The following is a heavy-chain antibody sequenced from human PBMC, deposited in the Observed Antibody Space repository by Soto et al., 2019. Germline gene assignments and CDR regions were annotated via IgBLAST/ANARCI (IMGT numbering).Heavy chain of an antibody. CDR2: INAGNGNT. V-gene: IGHV1-3*01. CDR3: ARDKNIVELYYYYYMDV. J-gene: IGHJ6*03. D-gene: IGHD5-12*01. CDR1: GYTFTNYA. Sequence: ASVKVSCKASGYTFTNYAMHWVRQAPGQRLEWMGWINAGNGNTKYSQKFQGRVTITRDTSASTAYMELSSLRSEDTAVYYCARDKNIVELYYYYYMDVWGKGTTVTVSS.